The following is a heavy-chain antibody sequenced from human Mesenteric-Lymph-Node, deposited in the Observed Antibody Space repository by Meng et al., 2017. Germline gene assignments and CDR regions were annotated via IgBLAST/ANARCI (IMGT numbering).Heavy chain of an antibody. J-gene: IGHJ4*02. D-gene: IGHD3-22*01. Sequence: SETLSLTCAVYGGSFSGYYWSWIRQPPGKGLEWIGSIYYSGSTYYNPSLKSRVTISVDTSKNQFSLKLSSVTAADTAVYYCARDWADRGSDYYDSSGYLYYFDYWGQGTLVTVSS. CDR2: IYYSGST. V-gene: IGHV4-34*01. CDR3: ARDWADRGSDYYDSSGYLYYFDY. CDR1: GGSFSGYY.